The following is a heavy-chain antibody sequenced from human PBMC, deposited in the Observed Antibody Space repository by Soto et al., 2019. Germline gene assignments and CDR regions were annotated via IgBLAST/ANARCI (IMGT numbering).Heavy chain of an antibody. CDR2: IKQDGSEE. V-gene: IGHV3-7*03. CDR1: GFTFSSYW. J-gene: IGHJ6*02. D-gene: IGHD2-2*02. Sequence: EVQLVESGGGLVQRGGSLRLSCAASGFTFSSYWMSWVRQAPGKGLEWVANIKQDGSEEYYVDSVKGRFTISRDNAKNSLYLQMSSRRAEDTAVYYCARRGYCTSTYCYTGVGGYFYGMDVWGQGTTVTVSS. CDR3: ARRGYCTSTYCYTGVGGYFYGMDV.